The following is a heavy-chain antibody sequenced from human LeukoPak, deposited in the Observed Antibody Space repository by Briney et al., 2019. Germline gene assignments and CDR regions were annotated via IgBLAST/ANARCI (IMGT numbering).Heavy chain of an antibody. D-gene: IGHD3-22*01. CDR1: GGSISSSSYY. J-gene: IGHJ4*02. V-gene: IGHV4-39*01. CDR2: SYYSGST. CDR3: ARRGRYYYDSSGYYFDY. Sequence: SETLSLTCTVSGGSISSSSYYWGWIRQPPGKGLEWIGSSYYSGSTYCNPSLKSRVTISVDTSKNQFSLKLSSVTAADTAVYYCARRGRYYYDSSGYYFDYWGQGTLVTVSS.